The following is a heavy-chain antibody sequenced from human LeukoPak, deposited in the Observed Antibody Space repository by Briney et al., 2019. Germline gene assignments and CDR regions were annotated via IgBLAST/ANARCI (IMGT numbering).Heavy chain of an antibody. D-gene: IGHD3-9*01. CDR2: INPNSGGT. CDR3: ASSLVLRYFDWSEYFQH. V-gene: IGHV1-2*02. Sequence: GASVKVSCKASGYTFTGYYMHWVRQAPEQGLEWMGWINPNSGGTNYAQKFQGRVTMTRDTSISTAYMELSRLRSDDTAVYYCASSLVLRYFDWSEYFQHWGQGTLVTVSS. J-gene: IGHJ1*01. CDR1: GYTFTGYY.